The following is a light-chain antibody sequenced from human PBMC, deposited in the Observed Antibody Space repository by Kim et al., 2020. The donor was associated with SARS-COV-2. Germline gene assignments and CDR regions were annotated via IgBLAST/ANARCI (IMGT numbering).Light chain of an antibody. CDR2: HDA. CDR3: QVWDGNSDHYV. V-gene: IGLV3-21*04. Sequence: SYELTQPPSVSVAPGKAARITCGGNNIGSKSVHWYQQKPGQAPVLVISHDADRPSEIPERFSGSNSGNTATLTINRVEAGDEADYYCQVWDGNSDHYVFGGGTKVTVL. CDR1: NIGSKS. J-gene: IGLJ1*01.